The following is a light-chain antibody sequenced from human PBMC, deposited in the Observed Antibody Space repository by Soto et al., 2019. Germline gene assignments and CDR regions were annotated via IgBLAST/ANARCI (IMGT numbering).Light chain of an antibody. V-gene: IGKV3-20*01. J-gene: IGKJ1*01. CDR2: GTS. CDR1: QSLSNFF. CDR3: HQYTSSPWT. Sequence: EIVLTQSPGILSFSPGEGATLSCRASQSLSNFFLAWYQQKPGQAPRLLIYGTSIRATGIPDRFSGSGSQKEFTLTVNRLEPEDFAVYDCHQYTSSPWTCGQGTKV.